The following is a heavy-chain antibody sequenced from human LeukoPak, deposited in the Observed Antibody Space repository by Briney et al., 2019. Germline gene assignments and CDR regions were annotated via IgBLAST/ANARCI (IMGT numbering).Heavy chain of an antibody. D-gene: IGHD6-6*01. V-gene: IGHV1-8*01. CDR3: ARGLVIAARRRGGSWFDP. CDR1: GYTFTSYD. CDR2: MNPNSGNT. J-gene: IGHJ5*02. Sequence: GASVKVSCKASGYTFTSYDINWVRQATGQGLEWMGWMNPNSGNTGYAQKFQGRVTMTRNTSISTAYMGLSSLRSEDTAVYYCARGLVIAARRRGGSWFDPWGQGTLVTVSS.